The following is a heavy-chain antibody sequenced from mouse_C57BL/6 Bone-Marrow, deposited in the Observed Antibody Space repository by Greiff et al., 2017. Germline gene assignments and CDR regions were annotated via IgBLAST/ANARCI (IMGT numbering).Heavy chain of an antibody. J-gene: IGHJ2*01. Sequence: DVKLVESGPGLVKPSQSLSLTCSVTGYSITSGYYWNWIRQFPGNKLEWMGYISYDGSNNYNPSLKNRISITRDTSKNQFFLKLNSVTTEDTATYYCALRSLYGPGYYLDYWGQGTTLTVSS. D-gene: IGHD1-2*01. CDR3: ALRSLYGPGYYLDY. CDR2: ISYDGSN. V-gene: IGHV3-6*01. CDR1: GYSITSGYY.